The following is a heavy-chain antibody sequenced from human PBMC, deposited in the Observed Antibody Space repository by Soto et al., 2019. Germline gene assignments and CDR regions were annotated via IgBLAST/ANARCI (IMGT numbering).Heavy chain of an antibody. V-gene: IGHV4-31*03. Sequence: SETLSLTCTVSGASISSGGYYWSWIRQHPGKGLEWIGYIYYSGSTYYNPSLKSRVTISVHTSKNQFSLKLTPVTAAATAVYNFARNLGVHDLGRFDLWAQGTMVRVSP. CDR3: ARNLGVHDLGRFDL. D-gene: IGHD3-16*01. CDR2: IYYSGST. J-gene: IGHJ4*02. CDR1: GASISSGGYY.